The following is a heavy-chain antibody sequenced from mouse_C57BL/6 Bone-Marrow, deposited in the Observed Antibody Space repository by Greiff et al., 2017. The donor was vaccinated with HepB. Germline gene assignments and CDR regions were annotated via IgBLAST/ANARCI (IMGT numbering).Heavy chain of an antibody. CDR3: ARKGVGFDY. V-gene: IGHV1-52*01. Sequence: VQLQQPGAELVRPGSSVKLSCKASGYTFPSYWMHWVKQRPIQGIERIGNIDPSDSETHSNQKFKDKATLTVDKSSSTAYMQLSSLTSADSAVYYCARKGVGFDYWGQGTTLTVSS. CDR1: GYTFPSYW. J-gene: IGHJ2*01. CDR2: IDPSDSET.